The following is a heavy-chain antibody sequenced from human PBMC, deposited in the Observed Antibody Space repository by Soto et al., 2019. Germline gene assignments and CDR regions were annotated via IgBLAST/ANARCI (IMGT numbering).Heavy chain of an antibody. CDR2: IYYSGST. J-gene: IGHJ4*02. CDR3: ARTNSGYDLDLAN. D-gene: IGHD5-12*01. CDR1: GGSISSGGYY. Sequence: SETLSLTCTVYGGSISSGGYYWSWIRQHPGKGLEWIGYIYYSGSTYYNPSLKSRVTISVDTSKNQFSLKLSSVTAADTAVYYCARTNSGYDLDLANWGQGTLVTVSS. V-gene: IGHV4-31*03.